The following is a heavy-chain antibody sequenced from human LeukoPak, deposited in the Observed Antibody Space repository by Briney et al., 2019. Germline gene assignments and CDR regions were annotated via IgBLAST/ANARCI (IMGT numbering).Heavy chain of an antibody. CDR3: ARGRRDCSGDCYVASDI. V-gene: IGHV3-53*01. J-gene: IGHJ3*02. Sequence: PGGSLRLSCAASGFTFSSYAMHWVRQAPGKGLEWVSVIYSAGSTYYADSVKGRFTISRDNSKNTLFLQMNSLRAEDTAVYYCARGRRDCSGDCYVASDIWGQGTMVTVSS. CDR2: IYSAGST. D-gene: IGHD2-21*02. CDR1: GFTFSSYA.